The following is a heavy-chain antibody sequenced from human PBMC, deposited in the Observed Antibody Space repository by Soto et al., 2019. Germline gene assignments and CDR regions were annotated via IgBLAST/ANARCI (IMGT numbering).Heavy chain of an antibody. Sequence: QVQLVESGEAVVKPGGSWRPPCEASGYTSVSYSMHGVRRAPGKGLGWVPAMSYDGTSKYFADSVKGRFTISRDNSKTTLSLQMNSLGAEDSAVYYCARGRTVRDHDDFDLWGQGTLVTVSS. D-gene: IGHD2-21*01. CDR1: GYTSVSYS. CDR2: MSYDGTSK. CDR3: ARGRTVRDHDDFDL. J-gene: IGHJ4*02. V-gene: IGHV3-30-3*01.